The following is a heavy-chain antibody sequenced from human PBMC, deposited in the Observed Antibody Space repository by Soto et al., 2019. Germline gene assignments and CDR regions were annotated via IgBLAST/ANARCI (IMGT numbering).Heavy chain of an antibody. V-gene: IGHV1-2*04. D-gene: IGHD6-19*01. CDR3: ARERYSSGWLPYYYYYGMDV. J-gene: IGHJ6*02. CDR1: GYTFTGYY. CDR2: INPNSGGT. Sequence: ASVKVSCKASGYTFTGYYMHWVRQAPGQGLEWMGWINPNSGGTNYAQKFQGWVTMTRDTPISTAYMELSRLRSDDTAVYYCARERYSSGWLPYYYYYGMDVWGQGTTVTVSS.